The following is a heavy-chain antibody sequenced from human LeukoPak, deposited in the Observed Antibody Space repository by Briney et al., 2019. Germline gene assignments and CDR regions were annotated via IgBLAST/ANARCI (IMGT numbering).Heavy chain of an antibody. D-gene: IGHD3-10*01. Sequence: GGSLRLSCTASGYTFNSYAMSWVRQAPGKGLEWVSGISGSDTSTYYADSVKGRFTISRDNSKNTLYLQMNSLRAEDTALYYCAKEPASGSCFDYWGQGTLVTVSS. CDR3: AKEPASGSCFDY. CDR1: GYTFNSYA. J-gene: IGHJ4*02. CDR2: ISGSDTST. V-gene: IGHV3-23*01.